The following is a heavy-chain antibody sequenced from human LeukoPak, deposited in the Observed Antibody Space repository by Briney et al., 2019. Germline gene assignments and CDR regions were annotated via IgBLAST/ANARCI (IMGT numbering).Heavy chain of an antibody. CDR3: ACLGDHDAFDI. CDR2: INHSGST. D-gene: IGHD3-16*01. Sequence: SETLSLTCAVYGGSFSGYYWSWIRLPPGKGLEWIGEINHSGSTNYNPSLKSRVTISVDTSKNQFSLKLSSVTAADTAVYYCACLGDHDAFDIWGQGTMVTVSS. V-gene: IGHV4-34*01. J-gene: IGHJ3*02. CDR1: GGSFSGYY.